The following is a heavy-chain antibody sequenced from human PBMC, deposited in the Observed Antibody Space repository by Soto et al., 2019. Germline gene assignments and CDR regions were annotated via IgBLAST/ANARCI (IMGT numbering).Heavy chain of an antibody. CDR2: ISAYNGNT. CDR3: ARVGLRCSSTSCYLSDMYGMDV. V-gene: IGHV1-18*01. Sequence: ASVKVSCKASGYTFTSYGISWARQAPGQGLEWMGWISAYNGNTNYAQKLQGRVTMTTDTSTSTAYMELRSLRSDDTAVYYCARVGLRCSSTSCYLSDMYGMDVWGQGTTVTVSS. CDR1: GYTFTSYG. J-gene: IGHJ6*02. D-gene: IGHD2-2*01.